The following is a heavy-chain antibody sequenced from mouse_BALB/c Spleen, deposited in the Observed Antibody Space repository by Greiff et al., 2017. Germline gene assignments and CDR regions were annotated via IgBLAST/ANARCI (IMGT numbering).Heavy chain of an antibody. CDR1: GYTFTSYW. J-gene: IGHJ3*01. CDR3: ARGGDYPWFAY. Sequence: VQLQQPGAELVKPGASVKLSCKASGYTFTSYWMHWVKQRPGQGLEWIGEINPSNGRTNYNEKFKSKATLTVDKSSSTAYMQLSSLTSEDSAVYYCARGGDYPWFAYWGQGTLVTVSA. D-gene: IGHD2-4*01. CDR2: INPSNGRT. V-gene: IGHV1S81*02.